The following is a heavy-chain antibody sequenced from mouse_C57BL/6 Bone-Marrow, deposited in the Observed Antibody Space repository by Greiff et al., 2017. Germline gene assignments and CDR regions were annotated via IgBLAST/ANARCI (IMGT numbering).Heavy chain of an antibody. CDR1: GFNIKNTY. V-gene: IGHV14-3*01. J-gene: IGHJ4*01. Sequence: VQLQQPVAELVRPGASVKLSCTASGFNIKNTYMHWVKQRPEQGLEWIGRIDPANGNTKYAPKFQGKATITADTSSNTDYLQLSSLASEDTAIYYCARSGLRRYYAMDYGGQGTSVTVSS. CDR2: IDPANGNT. D-gene: IGHD2-2*01. CDR3: ARSGLRRYYAMDY.